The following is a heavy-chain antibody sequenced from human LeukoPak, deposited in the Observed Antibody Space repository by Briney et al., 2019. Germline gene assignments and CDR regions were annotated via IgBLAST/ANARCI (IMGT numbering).Heavy chain of an antibody. CDR1: GVSFSNYV. J-gene: IGHJ4*02. CDR2: IRYDGNNK. Sequence: VGSLRLPCAESGVSFSNYVMHSVREAPGKGLELLAAIRYDGNNKYSADSVKGRFTLSRDNSKATLFLQMNSLRAEHTAVYYCAKGGCLGFDYWGQGTLVTVSS. V-gene: IGHV3-30*02. D-gene: IGHD7-27*01. CDR3: AKGGCLGFDY.